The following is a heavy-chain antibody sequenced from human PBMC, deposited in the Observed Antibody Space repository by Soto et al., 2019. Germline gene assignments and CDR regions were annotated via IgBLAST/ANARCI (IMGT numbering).Heavy chain of an antibody. CDR1: GYTFTSYG. J-gene: IGHJ4*02. Sequence: QVQLMQSGAEVKKPGASVKVACKASGYTFTSYGISWVRQAPGQGLEWMGWISAYNGNTNYAQKLQGRVTMTTDTSTSTAYMELRSLRSDDTAVYYCARDRTMGYSHGLLHYWGQGTLVTVSS. V-gene: IGHV1-18*01. CDR2: ISAYNGNT. CDR3: ARDRTMGYSHGLLHY. D-gene: IGHD5-18*01.